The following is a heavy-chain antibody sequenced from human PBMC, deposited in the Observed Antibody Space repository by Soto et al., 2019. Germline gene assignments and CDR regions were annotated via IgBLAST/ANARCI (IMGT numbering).Heavy chain of an antibody. CDR1: GFPFSRFW. Sequence: PGGSLRLSCAASGFPFSRFWMHWVRQAPGKGLEWVSHIKRDGSSTTYANSVKGRFTVSRDNAKSTLFLQMNSLRAEDTALYYGASLKLVAGDEYWGQGTLVNVSS. D-gene: IGHD5-12*01. CDR2: IKRDGSST. J-gene: IGHJ4*02. CDR3: ASLKLVAGDEY. V-gene: IGHV3-74*01.